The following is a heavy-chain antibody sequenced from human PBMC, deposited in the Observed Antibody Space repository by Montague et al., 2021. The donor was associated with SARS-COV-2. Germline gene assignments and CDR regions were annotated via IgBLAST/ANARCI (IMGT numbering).Heavy chain of an antibody. Sequence: SLRLSCAASGFTFSSYAMHWVRQAPGKGLGWVAVISYDGSNKYYADSVKGRFTISRDNSKNTLYLQMNSLRAEDTAVYYCARPRSGSYYSGMDVWGQGTTVTVSS. CDR2: ISYDGSNK. CDR3: ARPRSGSYYSGMDV. J-gene: IGHJ6*02. D-gene: IGHD1-26*01. CDR1: GFTFSSYA. V-gene: IGHV3-30-3*01.